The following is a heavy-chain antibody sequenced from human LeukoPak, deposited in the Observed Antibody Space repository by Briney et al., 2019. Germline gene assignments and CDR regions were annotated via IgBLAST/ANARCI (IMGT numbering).Heavy chain of an antibody. CDR2: IKEDGSDK. J-gene: IGHJ6*04. CDR3: VRESDVWSGPGIGRPLDV. Sequence: RLGGSLRLSCLASGFTFSNSWMTWVRQAPGRGLEWVANIKEDGSDKQYVDSVRGRFTISRDNAKNSVSLQMDGLRAEDTAVYHCVRESDVWSGPGIGRPLDVWGKGTTVTVSS. CDR1: GFTFSNSW. D-gene: IGHD3-3*01. V-gene: IGHV3-7*01.